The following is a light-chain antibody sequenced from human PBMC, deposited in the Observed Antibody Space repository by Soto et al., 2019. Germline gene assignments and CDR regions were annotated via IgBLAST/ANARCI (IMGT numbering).Light chain of an antibody. CDR3: HQYDVYSPWM. V-gene: IGKV3-20*01. CDR2: AAS. CDR1: ESIDSNF. J-gene: IGKJ1*01. Sequence: EIVLTQSPGSLSLSPGGSAALSCRSTESIDSNFLAWYQQKPGQAPRLLIYAASSRATGIPDRFSGSGSGTDFTLFISRLEPEDFAVYYCHQYDVYSPWMFGQGTKVEIK.